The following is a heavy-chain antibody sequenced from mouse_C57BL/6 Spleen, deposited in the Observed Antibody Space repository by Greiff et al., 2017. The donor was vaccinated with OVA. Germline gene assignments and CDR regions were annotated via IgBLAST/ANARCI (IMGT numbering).Heavy chain of an antibody. D-gene: IGHD1-1*01. CDR2: IDPETGGT. CDR1: GYTFTDYE. CDR3: TREGITAY. Sequence: VKLQESGAELVRPGASVTLSCKASGYTFTDYEMHWVKQTPVHGLEWIGAIDPETGGTAYNQKFKGKAILTADKSSSTAYMELRSLTSEDSAVYYCTREGITAYWGQGTLVTVSA. V-gene: IGHV1-15*01. J-gene: IGHJ3*01.